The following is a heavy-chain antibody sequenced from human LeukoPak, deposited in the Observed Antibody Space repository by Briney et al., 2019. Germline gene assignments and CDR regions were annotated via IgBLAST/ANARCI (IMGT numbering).Heavy chain of an antibody. V-gene: IGHV4-30-4*07. CDR2: ISYSGST. CDR1: GGSISSGGYS. J-gene: IGHJ4*02. D-gene: IGHD5-24*01. CDR3: ARPKGRDGYNFDY. Sequence: SETLSLTCAVSGGSISSGGYSWSWIRQPPGKGLEWIGYISYSGSTYYNPSLKSRVTISVDTSKNQFSLKLSSVTAADTAVYYCARPKGRDGYNFDYWGQGTLVTVSS.